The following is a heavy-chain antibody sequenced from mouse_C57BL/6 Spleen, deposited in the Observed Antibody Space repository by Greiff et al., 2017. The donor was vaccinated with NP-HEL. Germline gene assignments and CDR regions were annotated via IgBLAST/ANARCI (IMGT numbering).Heavy chain of an antibody. CDR1: GYSITSGYY. V-gene: IGHV3-6*01. J-gene: IGHJ4*01. CDR3: ARGGYGSSPYYAMDY. CDR2: ISYDGSN. Sequence: ESGPGLVKPSQSLSLTCSVTGYSITSGYYWNWIRQFPGNKLEWMGYISYDGSNNYNPSLKNRISITRDTSKNQFFLKLNSVTTEDTATYYCARGGYGSSPYYAMDYWGQGTSVTVSS. D-gene: IGHD1-1*01.